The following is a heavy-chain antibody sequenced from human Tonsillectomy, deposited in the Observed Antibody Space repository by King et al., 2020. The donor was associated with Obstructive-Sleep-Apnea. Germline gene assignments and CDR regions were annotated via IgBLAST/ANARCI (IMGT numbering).Heavy chain of an antibody. J-gene: IGHJ4*02. CDR1: GGSISSSSFH. CDR2: IYYSGST. D-gene: IGHD2-15*01. V-gene: IGHV4-39*01. Sequence: QLQLQESGPGLEKPSETLSLTCTVSGGSISSSSFHWGWIRQSPGKGLEWIGSIYYSGSTHYNTSLKSRVTISVDTSKNQFSLKLSSVTAADTAVYYCAGLSLVLDATWDYWGQGSLVTVSS. CDR3: AGLSLVLDATWDY.